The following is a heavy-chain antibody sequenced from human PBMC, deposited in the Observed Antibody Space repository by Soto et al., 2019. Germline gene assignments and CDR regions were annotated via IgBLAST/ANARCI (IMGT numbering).Heavy chain of an antibody. CDR2: MSYDGTNE. J-gene: IGHJ4*02. Sequence: GGSLRLSCATSGFSFTHYTINWVRQAPGKGLEWVAVMSYDGTNEYYADSVKGRFTISRDNSKTTVYLQMNSLTPEDAALYYCARKWGTYSSASLDYWGLGTLVTVSS. V-gene: IGHV3-30*04. D-gene: IGHD6-19*01. CDR3: ARKWGTYSSASLDY. CDR1: GFSFTHYT.